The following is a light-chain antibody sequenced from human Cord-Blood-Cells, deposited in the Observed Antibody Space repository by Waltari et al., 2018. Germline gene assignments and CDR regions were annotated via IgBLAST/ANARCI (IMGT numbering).Light chain of an antibody. CDR3: CSYAGSYTWV. CDR2: DVS. Sequence: QSALTQPRSVSGSPGPSVTISCTGTSSDVGCYNYVSWYQQHPDKAPKLMIYDVSKRPSGVPDRFSGSKSGNTASLTISGLQAEDEADYYCCSYAGSYTWVFGGGTKLTVL. J-gene: IGLJ3*02. V-gene: IGLV2-11*01. CDR1: SSDVGCYNY.